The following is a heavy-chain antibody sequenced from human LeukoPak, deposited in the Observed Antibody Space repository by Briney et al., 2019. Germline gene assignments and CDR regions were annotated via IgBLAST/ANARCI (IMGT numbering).Heavy chain of an antibody. CDR2: FDPEDGET. Sequence: ASVKVSCKVSGYTLTELSMHWVRQAPGKGLEWMGGFDPEDGETIYAQKFQGRVTMTEDTSTDTAYMELSSLRSEDTAVYYCATGAYYYDSSGYDEYFQHWGQGTLVTVSS. J-gene: IGHJ1*01. CDR1: GYTLTELS. CDR3: ATGAYYYDSSGYDEYFQH. V-gene: IGHV1-24*01. D-gene: IGHD3-22*01.